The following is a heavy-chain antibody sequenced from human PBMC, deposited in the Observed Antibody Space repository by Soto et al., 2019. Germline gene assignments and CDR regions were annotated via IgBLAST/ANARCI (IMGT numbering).Heavy chain of an antibody. CDR1: GFTFSSNA. J-gene: IGHJ4*02. CDR2: ISASGGST. D-gene: IGHD2-15*01. V-gene: IGHV3-23*01. Sequence: EVLLLESGGGLVQPGGSLRLSCAASGFTFSSNAMSWVRQAPGKGLEWVSSISASGGSTYYTDSVKGRFTISRDNSKNTLYLQMNSLRAEDTAVYYCAKKDSTGGSCYRPFDSWGQGTLVTVSS. CDR3: AKKDSTGGSCYRPFDS.